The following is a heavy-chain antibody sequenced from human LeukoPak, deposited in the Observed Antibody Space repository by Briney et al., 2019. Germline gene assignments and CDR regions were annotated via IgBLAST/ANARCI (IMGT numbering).Heavy chain of an antibody. CDR2: IWYDGSNR. J-gene: IGHJ4*02. CDR1: GFTFSSYG. D-gene: IGHD3-22*01. Sequence: GASLRLSCAASGFTFSSYGIHWVRQAPGKGLEWVALIWYDGSNRYYVDSVKGRFTISRDNSKNTVYLQMNSLRAEDTAVYYCARDPSWLGYFDYWGQGTLVTVAS. CDR3: ARDPSWLGYFDY. V-gene: IGHV3-33*01.